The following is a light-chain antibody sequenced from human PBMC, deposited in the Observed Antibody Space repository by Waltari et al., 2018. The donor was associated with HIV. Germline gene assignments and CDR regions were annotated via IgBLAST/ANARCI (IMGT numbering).Light chain of an antibody. CDR3: QQYGNSPWT. Sequence: EIVLTQSPGTLSLSPVERATLSCRASQSFSSNYLAWYQQKPGQAPRLLIYGASSSATGIPDRFSGSGSGTDFTLTISRLEPEDFAVYYCQQYGNSPWTFGQGTKVEIK. CDR2: GAS. V-gene: IGKV3-20*01. CDR1: QSFSSNY. J-gene: IGKJ1*01.